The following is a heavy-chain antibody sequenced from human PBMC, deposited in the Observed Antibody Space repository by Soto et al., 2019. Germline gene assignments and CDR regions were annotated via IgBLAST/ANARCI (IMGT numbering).Heavy chain of an antibody. Sequence: QVQLVESGGGVVQPGRSLRLSCAASGFTFSSYGMHWVRQAPGKGLEWVAVISYDGSNKYYADSVKGRFTISRDNSKNTLYLKMNSLRAEDTAVYYCEKELTMIGWGQGTLVTVSS. CDR3: EKELTMIG. CDR1: GFTFSSYG. D-gene: IGHD3-22*01. CDR2: ISYDGSNK. J-gene: IGHJ4*02. V-gene: IGHV3-30*18.